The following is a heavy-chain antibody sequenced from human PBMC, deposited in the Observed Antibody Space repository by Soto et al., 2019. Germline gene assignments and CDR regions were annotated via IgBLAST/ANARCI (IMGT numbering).Heavy chain of an antibody. CDR3: ARDGRVDTGYYYYGMDV. Sequence: GGSLRLSCAASGFTFSSYSMNWVRQAPGKGLEWVSSISSSSSYIYYADSVKGRFTISRDNAKNSLYLQMNSLRAEDTAVYYCARDGRVDTGYYYYGMDVWGQGTTVTVSS. J-gene: IGHJ6*02. CDR2: ISSSSSYI. V-gene: IGHV3-21*01. CDR1: GFTFSSYS. D-gene: IGHD5-18*01.